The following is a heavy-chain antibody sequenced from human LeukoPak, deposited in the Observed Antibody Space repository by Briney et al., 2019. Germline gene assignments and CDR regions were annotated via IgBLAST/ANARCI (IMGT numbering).Heavy chain of an antibody. CDR3: ARGLHDYPDY. V-gene: IGHV3-21*01. Sequence: PGGSLRLSCAASGFTFSSYNMNWVRQAPGKGLEWVSSISSSNTYIYYADSVKGRFTISRDNAKNSLYLQMNSLRAEDTAVYYCARGLHDYPDYWAREPWSPSP. CDR1: GFTFSSYN. J-gene: IGHJ4*02. CDR2: ISSSNTYI.